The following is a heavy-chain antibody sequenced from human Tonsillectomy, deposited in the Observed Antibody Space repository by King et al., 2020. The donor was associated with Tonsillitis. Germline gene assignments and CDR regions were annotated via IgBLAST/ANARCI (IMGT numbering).Heavy chain of an antibody. CDR2: IRYDGTNK. Sequence: QLVQSGGGVVQPGGSLRLSCAASGFTFNTYGMHWVRQAPGKGLEWLAFIRYDGTNKYYGDSVKGRFTISRDNSKNTRYLQVNSLRTEDAAIYYCAKATVGGSLLWRDNWFDPWGQGTRVTVSS. CDR3: AKATVGGSLLWRDNWFDP. V-gene: IGHV3-30*02. D-gene: IGHD3-10*01. CDR1: GFTFNTYG. J-gene: IGHJ5*02.